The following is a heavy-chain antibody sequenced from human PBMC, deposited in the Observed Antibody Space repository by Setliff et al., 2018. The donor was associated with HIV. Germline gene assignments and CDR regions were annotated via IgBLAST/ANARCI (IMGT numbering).Heavy chain of an antibody. J-gene: IGHJ5*02. CDR3: AKDDRYYYDTSGSPSNWFDP. Sequence: AASVKVSCKASGYTFIDYYMHWVRQAPGQGLEWMGMINPSGGSTSYAQNFQGRVTMTRDTSTHTVYMELTSLRSDDTAVYYCAKDDRYYYDTSGSPSNWFDPWGQGTLVTVPQ. CDR2: INPSGGST. D-gene: IGHD3-22*01. CDR1: GYTFIDYY. V-gene: IGHV1-46*01.